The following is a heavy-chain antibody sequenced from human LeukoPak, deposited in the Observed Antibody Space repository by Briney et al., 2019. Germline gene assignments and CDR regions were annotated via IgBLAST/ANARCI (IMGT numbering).Heavy chain of an antibody. V-gene: IGHV3-30*04. CDR3: ASRAAAGTDY. CDR1: GFTFSSYA. J-gene: IGHJ4*02. D-gene: IGHD6-13*01. Sequence: GRSLRLSCAASGFTFSSYAMHWVRQAPGKGLEWVAVISYDGSNKYYADSVKGRFTISRDNSKNTLYPQMNSLRAEDTAVYYCASRAAAGTDYWGQGTLVTVSS. CDR2: ISYDGSNK.